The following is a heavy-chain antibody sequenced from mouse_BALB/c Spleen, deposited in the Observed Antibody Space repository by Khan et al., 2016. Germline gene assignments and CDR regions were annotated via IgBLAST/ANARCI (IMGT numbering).Heavy chain of an antibody. CDR1: DYTFTTYW. J-gene: IGHJ1*01. CDR2: INPSNGST. Sequence: QVQLQQSGAELAKPGASVKMSCKASDYTFTTYWMHWVKQRPGQGLEWIGYINPSNGSTEYNQRFKDKATLTADKSSSTAYMQLSSLTSEYSAIYYCVIAGEYYHGGSWYFAVLGAGTTVTVSS. V-gene: IGHV1-7*01. CDR3: VIAGEYYHGGSWYFAV. D-gene: IGHD1-1*01.